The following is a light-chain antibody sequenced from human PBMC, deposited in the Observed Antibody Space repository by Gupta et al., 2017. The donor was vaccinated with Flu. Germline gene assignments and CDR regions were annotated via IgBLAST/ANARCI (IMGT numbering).Light chain of an antibody. CDR1: QSLVCSDGNTY. CDR3: MQGTHWPL. CDR2: KVS. J-gene: IGKJ2*01. Sequence: DVVMTQSPLSLPVTLGQPASISCRSSQSLVCSDGNTYLNWFQQRPGQSPRRLIYKVSNRDSGVPDRFSGSGSGTDFTLKISRVEAEDVGVYYCMQGTHWPLFGQGTKLEIK. V-gene: IGKV2-30*01.